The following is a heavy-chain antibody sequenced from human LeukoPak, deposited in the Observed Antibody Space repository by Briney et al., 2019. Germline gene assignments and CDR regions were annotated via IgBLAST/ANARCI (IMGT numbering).Heavy chain of an antibody. CDR1: GGSISSGGYY. J-gene: IGHJ4*02. D-gene: IGHD3-16*01. CDR3: ARDLGEYYFDY. V-gene: IGHV4-31*11. Sequence: TPSLTCAVSGGSISSGGYYWSWIRQHPGKGLEWIGYIYYSGSTYYNPSLKSRVTISVDTSKNQFSLKLSSVTAADTAVYYCARDLGEYYFDYWGQGTLVTVSS. CDR2: IYYSGST.